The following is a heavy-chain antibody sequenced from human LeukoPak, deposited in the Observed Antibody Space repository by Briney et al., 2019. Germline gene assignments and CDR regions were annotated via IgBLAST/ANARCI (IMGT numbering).Heavy chain of an antibody. J-gene: IGHJ5*01. CDR1: GFTFSNYW. CDR3: VRDWDHFDFDS. CDR2: IKGDSSHT. Sequence: GGSLRLSCAASGFTFSNYWMHWVRQAPGKGLVWVSRIKGDSSHTVYADSVKGRFTISRDNAKNTLYLQMKSLRDEDTAVYYCVRDWDHFDFDSWGQGTLVTVSS. D-gene: IGHD1-14*01. V-gene: IGHV3-74*01.